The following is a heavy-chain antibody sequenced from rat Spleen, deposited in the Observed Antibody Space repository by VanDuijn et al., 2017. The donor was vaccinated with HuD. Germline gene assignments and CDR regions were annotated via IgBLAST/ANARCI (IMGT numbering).Heavy chain of an antibody. Sequence: EVQLVESDGGLVQPGRSLKLSCAASGFTFSDYYMAWVRQAPTKGLEWVATISYDGSSTYYRDSVKGRFTISRDNAKSTLYLQMDSLRSEDTATYYCARVITMMAALDYWGQGVMVTVSS. CDR3: ARVITMMAALDY. J-gene: IGHJ2*01. CDR1: GFTFSDYY. D-gene: IGHD1-12*02. CDR2: ISYDGSST. V-gene: IGHV5-29*01.